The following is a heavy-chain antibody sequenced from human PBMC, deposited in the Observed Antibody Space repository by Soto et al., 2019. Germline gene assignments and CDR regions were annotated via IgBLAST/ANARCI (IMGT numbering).Heavy chain of an antibody. CDR2: ISGSGGST. V-gene: IGHV3-23*01. J-gene: IGHJ6*02. CDR3: AKDMGYRGYDKSSDYYYYGMDV. D-gene: IGHD5-12*01. CDR1: GFTFSSYA. Sequence: EVQLLESGGGLVQPGGSLRLSCAASGFTFSSYAMSWVRQAPGKGLEWVSAISGSGGSTYYADSVKGRFTISRDNSKNTLYLQMNSLRAEDTAVYYCAKDMGYRGYDKSSDYYYYGMDVWGQGTTVTVSS.